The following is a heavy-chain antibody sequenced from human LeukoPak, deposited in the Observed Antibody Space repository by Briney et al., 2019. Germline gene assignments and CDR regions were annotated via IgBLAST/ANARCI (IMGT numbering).Heavy chain of an antibody. CDR3: ARPILSGWYEDDY. D-gene: IGHD6-19*01. J-gene: IGHJ4*02. Sequence: GGSLRPSCAASGFTFRNYWMTWVRQAPGKGLEWVANIKHDGSEEYYVDSVKGRFTISRDNAKNSLYLQMNSLRAEDTAVYYCARPILSGWYEDDYWGQGTLVTVSS. CDR2: IKHDGSEE. CDR1: GFTFRNYW. V-gene: IGHV3-7*01.